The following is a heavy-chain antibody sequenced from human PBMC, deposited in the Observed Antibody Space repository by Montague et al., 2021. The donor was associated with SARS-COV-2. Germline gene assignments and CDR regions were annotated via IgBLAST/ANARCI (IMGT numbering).Heavy chain of an antibody. D-gene: IGHD3-10*01. CDR1: GYSFPTYW. CDR3: ARDPIYGSGGYNYFDP. J-gene: IGHJ5*02. CDR2: IYPRDSDT. Sequence: QSGAEVKKPGESLKISCKASGYSFPTYWIGWVRQMPGKVLEWMGAIYPRDSDTRYSPSFQGPVTISVDKSISTAYLQWSSLKASDTAMYYCARDPIYGSGGYNYFDPWGQGTLVTVSS. V-gene: IGHV5-51*03.